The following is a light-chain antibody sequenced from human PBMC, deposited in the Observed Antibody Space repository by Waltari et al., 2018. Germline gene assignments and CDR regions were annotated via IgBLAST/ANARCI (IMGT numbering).Light chain of an antibody. J-gene: IGKJ2*01. Sequence: EIVFTQSPAPLSLSPGERATLSCRASQSVSSNLGWYQQKPGLAPRLLIFDASNRATGIPARFSGSWSGTDFTLTISSLEPEDFAVYYCQQRGSWPRTFGQGTKLEIK. V-gene: IGKV3-11*01. CDR3: QQRGSWPRT. CDR1: QSVSSN. CDR2: DAS.